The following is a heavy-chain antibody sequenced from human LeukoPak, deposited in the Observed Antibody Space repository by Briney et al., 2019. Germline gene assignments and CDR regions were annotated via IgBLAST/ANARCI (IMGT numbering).Heavy chain of an antibody. J-gene: IGHJ4*02. Sequence: ASVKVSCKASGYTFTSFGISWMRQAPGQGLEWMGWISPHNGNTNYARKLQGRATMTADTSTRTAYMELRSLRSDDTAVYCCAIRTGTYPYYFDYWGQGTLVTVSS. CDR1: GYTFTSFG. V-gene: IGHV1-18*01. CDR3: AIRTGTYPYYFDY. D-gene: IGHD1-26*01. CDR2: ISPHNGNT.